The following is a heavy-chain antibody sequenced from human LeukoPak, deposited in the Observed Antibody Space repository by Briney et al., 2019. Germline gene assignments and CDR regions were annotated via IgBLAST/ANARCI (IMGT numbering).Heavy chain of an antibody. J-gene: IGHJ5*02. Sequence: GESLKISCKVSGYSFTSYWIAWVRQMPGRGLEWMGIINPGDSDTRYSPSFQGQVTISADKSISTVYLQWGSLKASDTAMYYCARQPGAGWFDPWGQGTLVTVSS. CDR2: INPGDSDT. CDR3: ARQPGAGWFDP. V-gene: IGHV5-51*01. D-gene: IGHD3-10*01. CDR1: GYSFTSYW.